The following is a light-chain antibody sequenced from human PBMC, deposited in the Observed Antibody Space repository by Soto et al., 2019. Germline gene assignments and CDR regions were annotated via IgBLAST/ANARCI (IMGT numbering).Light chain of an antibody. CDR2: QAS. J-gene: IGKJ1*01. V-gene: IGKV1-5*03. CDR1: QSTSSY. CDR3: QQYSSHST. Sequence: DIQMTQSPSTLSASVGDSVTITCRDSQSTSSYLAWYQQKPGKDPKLLIYQASSLENGVPSRFSGSGSGTEFSLTSSSLQADDFATYYCQQYSSHSTFGQGTKVDI.